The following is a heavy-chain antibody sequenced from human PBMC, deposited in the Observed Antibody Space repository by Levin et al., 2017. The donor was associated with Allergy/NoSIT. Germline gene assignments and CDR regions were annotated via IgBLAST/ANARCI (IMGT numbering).Heavy chain of an antibody. CDR2: IHGGGTT. V-gene: IGHV3-66*01. Sequence: GGSLRLSCAASGFSVSSNHMSWVRQAPGRGLESVSIIHGGGTTYYTDSVKGRFTISRDNSKNTLYLQMNNLRAEDPAVYYCARGDCDDGRWEAFDIWGQGTIDTVSS. CDR1: GFSVSSNH. D-gene: IGHD2-15*01. CDR3: ARGDCDDGRWEAFDI. J-gene: IGHJ3*02.